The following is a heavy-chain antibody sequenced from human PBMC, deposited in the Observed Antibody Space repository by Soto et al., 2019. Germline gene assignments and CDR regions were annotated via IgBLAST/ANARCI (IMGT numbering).Heavy chain of an antibody. CDR2: ISAYNGNT. D-gene: IGHD1-26*01. V-gene: IGHV1-18*01. CDR3: ARVARAFDI. J-gene: IGHJ3*02. Sequence: ASVKVSCKASGYTFTSYGISWVRQAPGQGLEWMGWISAYNGNTNYAQKLQGRVTMTRDTSTSTVYMELSSLRSEDTAVYYCARVARAFDIWGQGTMVTVSS. CDR1: GYTFTSYG.